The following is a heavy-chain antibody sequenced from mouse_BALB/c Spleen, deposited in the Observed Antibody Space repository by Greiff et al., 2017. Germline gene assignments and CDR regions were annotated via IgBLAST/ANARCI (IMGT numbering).Heavy chain of an antibody. V-gene: IGHV1-67*01. CDR3: ARSNNAMDY. D-gene: IGHD5-2*01. Sequence: QVQLKESGPELVRPGVSVKISCKGSGYTFTDYAMHWVQQSHAKSLEWIGVISTYYGNTNYNQKFKGKATMTVDKSSSTAYMELARLTSEDSAIYYCARSNNAMDYWGQGTSVTVSS. J-gene: IGHJ4*01. CDR2: ISTYYGNT. CDR1: GYTFTDYA.